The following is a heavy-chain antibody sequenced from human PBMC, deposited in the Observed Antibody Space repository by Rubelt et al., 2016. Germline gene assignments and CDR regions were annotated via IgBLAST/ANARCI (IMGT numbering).Heavy chain of an antibody. Sequence: EVQLVESGGGLAQPGGSLRLSCTGSGFTFDDYAIHWVRRRPGKGLEWVASISWSSGSTVGYGDFVRCRFTISRDNAKNSLYLQRNSRRAEDTAVYYCASRRWSLWGQGTLVTVSS. D-gene: IGHD3-3*01. CDR1: GFTFDDYA. V-gene: IGHV3-9*01. CDR2: ISWSSGSTV. CDR3: ASRRWSL. J-gene: IGHJ4*02.